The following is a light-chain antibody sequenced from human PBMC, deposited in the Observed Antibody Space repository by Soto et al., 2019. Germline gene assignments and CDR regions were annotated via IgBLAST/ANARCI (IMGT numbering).Light chain of an antibody. CDR3: QQYGTSPRT. CDR2: GAS. Sequence: EIVFAQSPGTLSFSPGERATLSCRSSQSINSNYLAWYQLKPGQAPRLLIYGASIRATAIPDRFSGSVSGTDFTLTISRLDPEDFAVYFCQQYGTSPRTFGQGTKVDIK. V-gene: IGKV3-20*01. J-gene: IGKJ1*01. CDR1: QSINSNY.